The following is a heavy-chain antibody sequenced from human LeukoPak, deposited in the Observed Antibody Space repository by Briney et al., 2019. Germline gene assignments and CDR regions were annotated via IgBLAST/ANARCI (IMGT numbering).Heavy chain of an antibody. D-gene: IGHD3-22*01. V-gene: IGHV3-21*01. J-gene: IGHJ4*02. CDR3: ARDPSDYYDSSGYDY. Sequence: PGGSLRLSCAASGFTFSSYGMNWVRQAPGKGLEWVSSISSSSSYIYYADSVKGRFTISRDNAKNSLYLQMNSLRAEDTAVYYCARDPSDYYDSSGYDYWGQGTLVTVSS. CDR1: GFTFSSYG. CDR2: ISSSSSYI.